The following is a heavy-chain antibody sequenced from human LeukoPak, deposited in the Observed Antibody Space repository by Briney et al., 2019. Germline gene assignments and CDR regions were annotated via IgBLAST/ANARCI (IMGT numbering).Heavy chain of an antibody. J-gene: IGHJ4*02. CDR1: GFTFSSYA. V-gene: IGHV3-30*04. D-gene: IGHD6-13*01. CDR2: IPYDGSNK. CDR3: AKVAPISAAVGYFFDY. Sequence: GGSLRLSCAASGFTFSSYAMHWVRQAPGKGLEWVAVIPYDGSNKYYADSVKGRFTISRDNAENSLYLQMTNLRAEDTALYYCAKVAPISAAVGYFFDYWGQGTLVTVSS.